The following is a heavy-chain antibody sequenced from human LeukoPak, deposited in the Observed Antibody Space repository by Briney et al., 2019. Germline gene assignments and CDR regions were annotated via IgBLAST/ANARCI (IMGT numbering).Heavy chain of an antibody. V-gene: IGHV4-61*02. CDR1: GGSISSGSYY. CDR3: APHYYGSGRRPSYYYYMDV. Sequence: PSETLSLTCTVSGGSISSGSYYWSWIRQPAGKGLEWIGRIYTSGSTNYNPSLKSRVTISVDTSKNQFSLKLISVTAADTSVYYCAPHYYGSGRRPSYYYYMDVWGKGTTVTVSS. CDR2: IYTSGST. D-gene: IGHD3-10*01. J-gene: IGHJ6*03.